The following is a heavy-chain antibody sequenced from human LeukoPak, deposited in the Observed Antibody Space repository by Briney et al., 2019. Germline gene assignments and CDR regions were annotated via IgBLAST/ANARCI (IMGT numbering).Heavy chain of an antibody. J-gene: IGHJ4*02. D-gene: IGHD3-10*01. CDR3: AKDRSGSGYFDY. V-gene: IGHV3-23*01. CDR2: ISSGGGTT. CDR1: GFTFSSSA. Sequence: GGSLRLSCAASGFTFSSSAMSWVRQAPGKGLEWVSRISSGGGTTDYTDSVKGRFTISRDTSKNTLYLQMNSLRAEDTAVYYCAKDRSGSGYFDYWGQGTLVTVSS.